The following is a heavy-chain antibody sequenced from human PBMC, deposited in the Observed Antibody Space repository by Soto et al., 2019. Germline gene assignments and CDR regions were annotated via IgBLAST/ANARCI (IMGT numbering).Heavy chain of an antibody. J-gene: IGHJ4*02. V-gene: IGHV4-4*07. CDR3: ARDSAAMSDY. CDR2: IYTSGST. D-gene: IGHD5-18*01. CDR1: GGSISSYY. Sequence: QVQLQESGPGLVKPSETLSLTCTVSGGSISSYYWSWIRQPAGKGLEWIGRIYTSGSTNYNHSLKGRVTLSVDTSKNPFSLKLSSVTAADTAVYYCARDSAAMSDYWGQGTLVTVSS.